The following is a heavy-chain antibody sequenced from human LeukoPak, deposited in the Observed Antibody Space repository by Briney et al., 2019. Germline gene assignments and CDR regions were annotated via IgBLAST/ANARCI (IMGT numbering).Heavy chain of an antibody. V-gene: IGHV3-11*04. CDR1: GFTFSYYY. Sequence: LRLSCAASGFTFSYYYMCWIRQAPGKGLEWVSYISSSGSTIYYADSVKGRFTISRDNAKNSLYLQMNSLRAEDTAVYYCARDAYYDSSGYLKYWGPGTLVTVSS. D-gene: IGHD3-22*01. CDR3: ARDAYYDSSGYLKY. CDR2: ISSSGSTI. J-gene: IGHJ4*02.